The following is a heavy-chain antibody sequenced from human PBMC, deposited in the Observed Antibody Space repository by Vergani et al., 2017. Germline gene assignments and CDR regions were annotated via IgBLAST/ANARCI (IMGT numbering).Heavy chain of an antibody. CDR2: IDHTGRP. J-gene: IGHJ6*03. D-gene: IGHD4-11*01. V-gene: IGHV4-34*01. Sequence: QVQLHQWGGGLLKPSETLSLTCVVNGGSFTSYHWTWIRQSPGEGLEWVGDIDHTGRPDYNPSLTSRLTMSVNKSRNQFSLTLNSVTATDTAIYFCARVNTETNGHLYYYYYMDVWGQGTAVTGS. CDR3: ARVNTETNGHLYYYYYMDV. CDR1: GGSFTSYH.